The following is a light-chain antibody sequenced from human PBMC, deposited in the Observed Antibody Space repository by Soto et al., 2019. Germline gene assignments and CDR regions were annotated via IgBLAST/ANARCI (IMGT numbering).Light chain of an antibody. Sequence: QSVVTQPASVSGSPGQSMTISCTGTSSDVGRYNLVSWYQQHPGKAPKLIIHEVTKRSSGLSNRFSASKSGNTASLTISGLQAEDEVDYYCCSYAGSSTYVFGTGTKVTVL. CDR2: EVT. J-gene: IGLJ1*01. CDR3: CSYAGSSTYV. V-gene: IGLV2-23*02. CDR1: SSDVGRYNL.